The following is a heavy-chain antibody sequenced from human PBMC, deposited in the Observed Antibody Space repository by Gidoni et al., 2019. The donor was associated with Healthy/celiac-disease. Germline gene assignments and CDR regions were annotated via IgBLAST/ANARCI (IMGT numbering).Heavy chain of an antibody. J-gene: IGHJ6*02. CDR3: ARGTVTTGYYYYGMDV. CDR1: GFPVSSNY. CDR2: IYSGGST. D-gene: IGHD4-17*01. V-gene: IGHV3-53*04. Sequence: EVQLVESGGGLVQPGGSLSLSCAASGFPVSSNYMSWVRQAPGKGLEWVSVIYSGGSTYYADPVKGRFTISRHNSKNTLYLQMNSLRAEDTAVYYCARGTVTTGYYYYGMDVWGQGTTVTVSS.